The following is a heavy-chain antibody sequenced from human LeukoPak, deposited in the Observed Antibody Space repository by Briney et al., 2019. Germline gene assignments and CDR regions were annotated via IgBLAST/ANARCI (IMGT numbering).Heavy chain of an antibody. D-gene: IGHD1-26*01. CDR1: GGSISSHY. Sequence: PSETLSLTCAVSGGSISSHYWCWIRQPPGKGLEWIGYIYYSGSTNYNPSLKSRVTISVDTSKNQFSLKLSSVTAADTAVYYCASDRVIWEWRAFDIWGQGTMVTVSS. J-gene: IGHJ3*02. CDR2: IYYSGST. V-gene: IGHV4-59*11. CDR3: ASDRVIWEWRAFDI.